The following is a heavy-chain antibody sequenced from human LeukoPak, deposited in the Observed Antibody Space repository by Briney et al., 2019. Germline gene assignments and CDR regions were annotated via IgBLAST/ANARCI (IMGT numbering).Heavy chain of an antibody. J-gene: IGHJ5*02. CDR2: INHSGST. Sequence: KPSETLSLTCAVYGGSFSGYYWSWIRQPPGKGLEWIGEINHSGSTNYNPSLKSRVTISVDTSKNQFSLKLSSVTAADTAVYYCARHLYLGYSYGRYNWFDPWGQGTLVTVSS. CDR1: GGSFSGYY. CDR3: ARHLYLGYSYGRYNWFDP. D-gene: IGHD5-18*01. V-gene: IGHV4-34*01.